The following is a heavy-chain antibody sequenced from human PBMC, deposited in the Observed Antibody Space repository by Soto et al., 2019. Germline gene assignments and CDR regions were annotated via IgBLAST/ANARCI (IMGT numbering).Heavy chain of an antibody. V-gene: IGHV5-51*01. CDR3: ARGLAAGRKCPSY. CDR1: GYSFTSYW. J-gene: IGHJ4*02. D-gene: IGHD6-13*01. Sequence: GESLKISCKGSGYSFTSYWIGWVRQLPGKGLEWMGIIYPGDSDTRYSSSFQGQVTISADKSISTAYLQWSSLKASDTAMYYCARGLAAGRKCPSYSGQGTLVTVSS. CDR2: IYPGDSDT.